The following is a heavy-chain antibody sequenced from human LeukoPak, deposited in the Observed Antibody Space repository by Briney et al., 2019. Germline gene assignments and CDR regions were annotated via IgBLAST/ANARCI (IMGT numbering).Heavy chain of an antibody. CDR2: INPSGGST. CDR3: AREIGPIQLHLWGSAFDY. D-gene: IGHD5-18*01. V-gene: IGHV1-46*01. CDR1: GYTFTNYY. J-gene: IGHJ4*02. Sequence: ASVKVSCKASGYTFTNYYFHWVRQAPGQGLVWMGIINPSGGSTSYAQKFQGRVTMTRDTSTSTVYMKLSSLRSEDTAVYYCAREIGPIQLHLWGSAFDYWGQGTLVTVSS.